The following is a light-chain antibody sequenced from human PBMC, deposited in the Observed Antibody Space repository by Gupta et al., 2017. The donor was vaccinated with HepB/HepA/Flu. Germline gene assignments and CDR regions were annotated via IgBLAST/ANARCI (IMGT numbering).Light chain of an antibody. V-gene: IGKV1-5*03. CDR3: QQYTTYSQT. Sequence: DIQMTQSPSTLSASVGDRVTITCRASQNINVWLAWYQQKPGEAPKLLIYKASSLESGVPSRFSGSGSGTEFTLTISSLQPDDFATYFCQQYTTYSQTLGQGTKVEIK. J-gene: IGKJ1*01. CDR2: KAS. CDR1: QNINVW.